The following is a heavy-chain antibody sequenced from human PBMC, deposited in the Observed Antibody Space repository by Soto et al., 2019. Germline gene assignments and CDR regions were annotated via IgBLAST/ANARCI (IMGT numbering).Heavy chain of an antibody. V-gene: IGHV4-59*01. D-gene: IGHD6-13*01. CDR2: IHYSGTT. J-gene: IGHJ4*02. CDR3: AAGEASSKNLAPYYLDF. CDR1: GGSIRNYF. Sequence: SETLSLTCTVSGGSIRNYFWTWIRQPPGKGLEWIGYIHYSGTTSFFPSYNPSLRSRVTISEDTSKNQFSLKLLSVTTADTAVYFCAAGEASSKNLAPYYLDFWGQGTLVTVSS.